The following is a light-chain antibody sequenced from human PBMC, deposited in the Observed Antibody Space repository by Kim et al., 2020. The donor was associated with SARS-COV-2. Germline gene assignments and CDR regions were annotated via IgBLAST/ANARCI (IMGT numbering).Light chain of an antibody. CDR2: GAS. J-gene: IGKJ4*02. CDR3: QQYNNWPLT. V-gene: IGKV3-15*01. CDR1: QSVSSN. Sequence: SVSPGERATLSCRASQSVSSNLAWYQQKPGQAPRLLIYGASTRATGIPARFSGSGSGTEFTLTISSLQSEEFAVYYCQQYNNWPLTFGGGTKLEI.